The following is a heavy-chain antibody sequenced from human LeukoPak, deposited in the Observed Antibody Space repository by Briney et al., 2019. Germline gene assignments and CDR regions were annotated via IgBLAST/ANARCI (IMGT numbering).Heavy chain of an antibody. CDR1: GFTFSSYS. J-gene: IGHJ3*02. CDR2: ISSSSTI. Sequence: PGGPLRLSCAASGFTFSSYSMNWVRQAPGKGLEWVSYISSSSTIYYADSVKGRFTISRDNAKNSLYLQMNSLRDEDTAVYYCARGIQLERPDAFDIWGQGTMVTVSS. V-gene: IGHV3-48*02. D-gene: IGHD1-1*01. CDR3: ARGIQLERPDAFDI.